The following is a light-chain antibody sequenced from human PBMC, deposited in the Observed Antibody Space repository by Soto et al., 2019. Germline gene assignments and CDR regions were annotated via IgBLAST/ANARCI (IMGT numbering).Light chain of an antibody. Sequence: QSVLTQPRSVSGSPGQSVTISCTGTSSDVGGYNYVSWYQQQPGKAPKLMIFDVSNRPSWAPARFSGSKSGNAASLTISGLQAEEEADYYCCSYAGSYTVFGEGTKLTVL. V-gene: IGLV2-11*01. J-gene: IGLJ2*01. CDR3: CSYAGSYTV. CDR1: SSDVGGYNY. CDR2: DVS.